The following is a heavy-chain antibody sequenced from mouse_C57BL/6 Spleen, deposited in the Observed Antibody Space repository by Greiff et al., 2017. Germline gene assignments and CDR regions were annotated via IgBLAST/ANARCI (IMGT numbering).Heavy chain of an antibody. CDR1: GYTFTSYW. V-gene: IGHV1-55*01. J-gene: IGHJ1*03. Sequence: VQLQQPGAELVKPGASVKMSCKASGYTFTSYWITWVKQRPGQGLEWIGDIYPGSGSTNYNEKFKSKATLTVDTSSSTAYMQLSSLTSEDSAVYYCANPPYYGSSYGYFDVWGTGTTVTVSS. D-gene: IGHD1-1*01. CDR3: ANPPYYGSSYGYFDV. CDR2: IYPGSGST.